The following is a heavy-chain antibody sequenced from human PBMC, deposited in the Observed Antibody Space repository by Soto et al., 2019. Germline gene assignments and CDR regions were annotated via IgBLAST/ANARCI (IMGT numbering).Heavy chain of an antibody. D-gene: IGHD2-2*01. CDR3: AKDLGVVVPAALMDV. V-gene: IGHV3-30*18. CDR2: ISYDGSNK. J-gene: IGHJ6*02. CDR1: GFTFSSYG. Sequence: GESLKISCATSGFTFSSYGMHWVRQAPGKGLEWVAVISYDGSNKYYADSVKGRFTISRDNSKNTLYLQMNSLRAEDTAVYYCAKDLGVVVPAALMDVWGQGTTVTVSS.